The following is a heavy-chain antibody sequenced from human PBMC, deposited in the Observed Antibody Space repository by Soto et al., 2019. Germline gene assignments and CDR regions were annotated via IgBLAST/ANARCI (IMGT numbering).Heavy chain of an antibody. J-gene: IGHJ6*02. CDR1: GGSFSVYY. CDR2: INHSGST. CDR3: ARFSVSCSSTSCYAYYDHYGMDV. D-gene: IGHD2-2*01. V-gene: IGHV4-34*01. Sequence: PSETLSLTCAVYGGSFSVYYWSLIRQPPGKGLEWIGEINHSGSTNYNPSLKSRVTISVDTSKNQFSLKLSSVTAADTAVYYCARFSVSCSSTSCYAYYDHYGMDVWGQGTPVTVSS.